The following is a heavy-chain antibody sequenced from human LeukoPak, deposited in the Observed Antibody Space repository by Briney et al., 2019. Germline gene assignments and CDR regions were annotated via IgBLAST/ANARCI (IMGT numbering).Heavy chain of an antibody. V-gene: IGHV4-39*07. CDR3: ARVLSYCTNGVCYVPYYYYYMDV. J-gene: IGHJ6*03. CDR1: GGSISSSSYY. Sequence: PSETLSLTCTVSGGSISSSSYYWGWIRQPPGKGLEWIGSIYYSGSTYYNPSLKSRVTISVDTSKNQFSLKLSSVTAADTAVYYCARVLSYCTNGVCYVPYYYYYMDVWGKGTTVTVSS. CDR2: IYYSGST. D-gene: IGHD2-8*01.